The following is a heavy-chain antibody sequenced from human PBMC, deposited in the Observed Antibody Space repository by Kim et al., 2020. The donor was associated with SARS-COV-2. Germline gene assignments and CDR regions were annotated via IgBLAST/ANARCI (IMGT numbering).Heavy chain of an antibody. CDR1: GFSFSIFS. CDR3: ARSPGMLRGDIDY. Sequence: GGSLRLSCVVSGFSFSIFSMNWVRQAPGKGLEWVSSIGSSTTNKYYADSVRGRFTISRDNAKNSLYLQMDSLGVEDTAVYYCARSPGMLRGDIDYWGQGTLVTVSS. J-gene: IGHJ4*02. CDR2: IGSSTTNK. V-gene: IGHV3-21*06. D-gene: IGHD3-10*01.